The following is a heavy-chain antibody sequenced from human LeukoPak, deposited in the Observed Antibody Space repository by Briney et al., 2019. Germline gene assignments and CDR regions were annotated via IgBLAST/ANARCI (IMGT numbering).Heavy chain of an antibody. V-gene: IGHV1-2*02. CDR1: GYTFSGYY. Sequence: ASVKVSCKASGYTFSGYYMHWVRQAPGQGLEWMGWINPNSGGTKYAQKFQGRVTMTRDTSISTAYMELSRLRSDDTAVYYCARRGIAVAGLDYWGQGTVVTVSS. CDR3: ARRGIAVAGLDY. J-gene: IGHJ4*02. D-gene: IGHD6-19*01. CDR2: INPNSGGT.